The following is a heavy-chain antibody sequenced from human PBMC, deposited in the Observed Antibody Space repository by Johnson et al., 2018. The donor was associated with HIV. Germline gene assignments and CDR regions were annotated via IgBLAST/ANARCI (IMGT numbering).Heavy chain of an antibody. V-gene: IGHV3-30*04. D-gene: IGHD2-2*01. CDR2: ISYDANNE. CDR3: AKGPFCSSTSCYPDAFDI. J-gene: IGHJ3*02. CDR1: GFTFSSYA. Sequence: QVQLVESGRGVVQPGTSLRLSCAASGFTFSSYAVHWVRQAPGKGLEWVALISYDANNEYYADSVRGRFTISRDNSKNTLYLQMNSLRTEDTAVYYCAKGPFCSSTSCYPDAFDIWGQGTMVTVSS.